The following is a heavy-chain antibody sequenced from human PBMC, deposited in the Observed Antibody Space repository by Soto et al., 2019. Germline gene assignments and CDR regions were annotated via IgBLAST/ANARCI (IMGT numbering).Heavy chain of an antibody. J-gene: IGHJ4*02. CDR1: GYTFTTYG. CDR2: ISGYNGNT. D-gene: IGHD2-15*01. V-gene: IGHV1-18*01. CDR3: ANDERAYCIGDNCERYFDY. Sequence: QVQLVQSGAEVKKPGASVKVSCKTSGYTFTTYGVSWVRQAPGLGLEWMGWISGYNGNTNSAPKFQGRVSMTTDTSTNTAYMELRRLRSDDTAVYYCANDERAYCIGDNCERYFDYWGQGTLVTVSS.